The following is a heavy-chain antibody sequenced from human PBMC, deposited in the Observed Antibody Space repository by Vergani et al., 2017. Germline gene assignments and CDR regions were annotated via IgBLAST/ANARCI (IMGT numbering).Heavy chain of an antibody. V-gene: IGHV4-59*01. CDR3: ARDRGRGRMSWYFDV. D-gene: IGHD3-16*01. CDR1: DGSISDYY. Sequence: QVQLQESGPGVVKPSETLSLTCRVSDGSISDYYWSWIRQSPGKGLEWIGYIYYVGSTEYNPSLKSRVSISIDTSKSQVSLRLKSVTAADTALYYCARDRGRGRMSWYFDVWGRGTLVTVSS. J-gene: IGHJ2*01. CDR2: IYYVGST.